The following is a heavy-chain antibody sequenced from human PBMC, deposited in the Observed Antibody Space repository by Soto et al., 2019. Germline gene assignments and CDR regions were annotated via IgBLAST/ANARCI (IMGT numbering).Heavy chain of an antibody. V-gene: IGHV3-74*01. CDR1: GFTFTNYW. CDR3: TTAFEY. Sequence: GGSLRLSCAASGFTFTNYWMHWVRQVPGKGLVWVSRIDGVGTGTSYSDSVRGRFTISRDNAENTLYLQMNSLRAEDTAVYYCTTAFEYWG. CDR2: IDGVGTGT. J-gene: IGHJ4*01.